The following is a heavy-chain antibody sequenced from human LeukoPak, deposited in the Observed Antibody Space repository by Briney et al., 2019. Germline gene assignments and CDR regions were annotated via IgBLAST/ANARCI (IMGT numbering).Heavy chain of an antibody. CDR1: GFTFSSYW. D-gene: IGHD6-6*01. CDR3: ARSSYSSSSSV. V-gene: IGHV3-7*03. Sequence: PGGSLRLSCAASGFTFSSYWMNWARQAPGKGLEWVASINHNGNVNYYVDPVKGRFTISRDNAKNSLYLQINSLRAEDTAVYYCARSSYSSSSSVWGQGTMVTVSS. J-gene: IGHJ3*01. CDR2: INHNGNVN.